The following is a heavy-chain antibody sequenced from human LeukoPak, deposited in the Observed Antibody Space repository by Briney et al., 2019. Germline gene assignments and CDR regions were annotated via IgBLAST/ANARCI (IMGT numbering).Heavy chain of an antibody. CDR1: GGSISSSSYY. Sequence: PSETLSLTCTVSGGSISSSSYYWGWIRQPPGKGLEWIGSIYYSGSTYYNPSLKSRVTISVDTSKNQFSLKLSSVTAADTAVYYCARYSSFLPFDYWGQGTLVTVSS. V-gene: IGHV4-39*07. CDR3: ARYSSFLPFDY. CDR2: IYYSGST. D-gene: IGHD6-6*01. J-gene: IGHJ4*02.